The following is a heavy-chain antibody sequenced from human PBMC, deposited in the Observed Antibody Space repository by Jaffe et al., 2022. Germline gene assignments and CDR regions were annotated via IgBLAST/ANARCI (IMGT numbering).Heavy chain of an antibody. Sequence: EVQLVESGGGLVQPGGSLRLSCAASGFTFSSYWMSWVRQAPGKGLEWVANIKQDGSEKYYVDSVKGRFTISRDNAKNSLYLQMNSLRAEDTAVYYCARESGYCSGGSCYSAEYFQHWGQGTLVTVSS. CDR1: GFTFSSYW. J-gene: IGHJ1*01. CDR2: IKQDGSEK. V-gene: IGHV3-7*01. CDR3: ARESGYCSGGSCYSAEYFQH. D-gene: IGHD2-15*01.